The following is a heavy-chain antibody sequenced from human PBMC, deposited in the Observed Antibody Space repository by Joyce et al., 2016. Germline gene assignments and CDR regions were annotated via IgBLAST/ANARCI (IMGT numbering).Heavy chain of an antibody. V-gene: IGHV1-69*01. CDR1: GGTFSSYA. D-gene: IGHD3-10*01. Sequence: QVQLVQSGAEVKKPGSSVKVSCKASGGTFSSYAISWVRQAPGQGLEWMGGITPMFGTANYAQKFQGRVTITADESTSTTYMELSSLRSDDTAVYYCARGPLSGVKKVFDIWGQGTMVTVSS. CDR3: ARGPLSGVKKVFDI. J-gene: IGHJ3*02. CDR2: ITPMFGTA.